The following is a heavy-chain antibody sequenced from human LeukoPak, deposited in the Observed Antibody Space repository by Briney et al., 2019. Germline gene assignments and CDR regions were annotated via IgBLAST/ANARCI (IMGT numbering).Heavy chain of an antibody. J-gene: IGHJ4*02. CDR1: GFAFSSYS. D-gene: IGHD3-22*01. Sequence: PGGSLRVSCAASGFAFSSYSINGVRQAPGKGLEWVSSISSSSSYIYYADSVRGRFTISRDNAKNSLYLQMNSLRAEDTAVYYCARRGDYYERGYYFDYWGQGTLVTVSS. CDR2: ISSSSSYI. V-gene: IGHV3-21*01. CDR3: ARRGDYYERGYYFDY.